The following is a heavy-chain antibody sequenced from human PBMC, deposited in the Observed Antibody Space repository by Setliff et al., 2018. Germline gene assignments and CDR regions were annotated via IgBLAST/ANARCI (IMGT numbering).Heavy chain of an antibody. CDR1: GDSMSFSY. J-gene: IGHJ4*02. V-gene: IGHV4-59*01. CDR3: ARGRGEMDS. CDR2: IYYSGST. D-gene: IGHD3-10*01. Sequence: SETLSLTCSVSGDSMSFSYWSWIRQPPGKGLEWIGYIYYSGSTDSHPPLKSRVSISIDTSKNQFSLNVRSVTAADTAIYYCARGRGEMDSWGQGSLVTVSS.